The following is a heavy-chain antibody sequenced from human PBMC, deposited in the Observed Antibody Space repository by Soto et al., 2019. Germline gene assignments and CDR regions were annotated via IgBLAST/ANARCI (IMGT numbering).Heavy chain of an antibody. CDR2: ISGSGGST. CDR1: GFTFSSYA. J-gene: IGHJ4*02. D-gene: IGHD3-3*01. CDR3: AKRYPKKNTIFGVDLIFDY. V-gene: IGHV3-23*01. Sequence: PGGSLRLSCAASGFTFSSYAMSWVRQAPGKGPEWVSAISGSGGSTYYADSVKGRFTISRDNSKNTLYPQMNSLRAEDTAVYYCAKRYPKKNTIFGVDLIFDYWGQGTLVTVSS.